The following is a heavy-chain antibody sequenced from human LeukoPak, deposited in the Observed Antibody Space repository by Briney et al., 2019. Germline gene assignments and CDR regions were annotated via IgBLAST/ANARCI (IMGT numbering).Heavy chain of an antibody. V-gene: IGHV4-59*01. CDR3: ARGRVSSSTWYSTYYYYFYMDV. D-gene: IGHD4-11*01. J-gene: IGHJ6*03. Sequence: SETLSLTCTVSGGSISSYYWSWIRQPPGKGLEWIGYIYYSGSTNYNPSLKSRVTISVDTSKNQFSLKLSSVTAADTAVYYCARGRVSSSTWYSTYYYYFYMDVWGKGTTVTVSS. CDR1: GGSISSYY. CDR2: IYYSGST.